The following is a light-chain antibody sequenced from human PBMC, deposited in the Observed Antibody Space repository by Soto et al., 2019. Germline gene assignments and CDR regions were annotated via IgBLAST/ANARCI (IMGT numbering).Light chain of an antibody. V-gene: IGKV3-15*01. CDR2: FAS. J-gene: IGKJ4*01. CDR3: QQFKDCPPLT. CDR1: RSVSSN. Sequence: EIVLTQSPASLCVSPGESATVSCRASRSVSSNLAWYQQKPGQSPRLLIYFASTRATGVPARFSGSGSGTEFSLTISSLQSEDFAVYYCQQFKDCPPLTFGGGTKVEIK.